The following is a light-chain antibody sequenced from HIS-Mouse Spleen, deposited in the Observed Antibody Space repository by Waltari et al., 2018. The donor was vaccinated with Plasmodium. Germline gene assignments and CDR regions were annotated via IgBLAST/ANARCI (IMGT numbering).Light chain of an antibody. CDR2: DVS. J-gene: IGLJ2*01. V-gene: IGLV2-14*03. CDR3: SSYTSSSTLV. CDR1: RSDVGGYNY. Sequence: QSALTQPASVSGSPGQSITLSFTGTRSDVGGYNYFSWDQQHPGKAPKLMIYDVSKRPAGVSNLFSGSKSGNTASLTISGLQAEDEADYYCSSYTSSSTLVFGGGTKLTVL.